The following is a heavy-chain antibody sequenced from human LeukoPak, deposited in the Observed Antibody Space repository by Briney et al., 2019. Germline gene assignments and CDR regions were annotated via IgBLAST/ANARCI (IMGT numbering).Heavy chain of an antibody. V-gene: IGHV3-30-3*01. CDR1: GFTFSSYG. J-gene: IGHJ4*02. CDR3: ARDAVTID. CDR2: ISYDGSNK. Sequence: GSLRLSCAASGFTFSSYGMHWVRQAPGKGLEWVAVISYDGSNKYYADSVKGRFTISRDNSKNTLYLQMNSLRAEDTAVYYCARDAVTIDWGQGTLVTVSS. D-gene: IGHD4-17*01.